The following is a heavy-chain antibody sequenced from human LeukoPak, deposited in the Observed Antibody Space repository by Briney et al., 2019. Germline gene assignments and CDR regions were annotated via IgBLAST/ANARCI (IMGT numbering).Heavy chain of an antibody. CDR3: ARDAYYSGSGIYSK. Sequence: GGSLRLSCTASGFTFSTYWMSWVRQAPGKGLEWVANTREDGSEKYYVDSVKGRLTISRDNAKNSLYLQMNSLRAEDTAVYYCARDAYYSGSGIYSKWGQGTLVTVSS. D-gene: IGHD3-10*01. CDR1: GFTFSTYW. CDR2: TREDGSEK. V-gene: IGHV3-7*01. J-gene: IGHJ4*02.